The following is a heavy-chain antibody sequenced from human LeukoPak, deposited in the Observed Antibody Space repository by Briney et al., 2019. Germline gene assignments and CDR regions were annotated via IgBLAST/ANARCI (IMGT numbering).Heavy chain of an antibody. CDR1: GGTFSSYA. V-gene: IGHV1-69*06. CDR3: ARSSSTWDGTKYFHH. D-gene: IGHD6-13*01. CDR2: IIPMFGTA. J-gene: IGHJ1*01. Sequence: SVKVSCKASGGTFSSYAIRWVRQAPGQGLEWMGGIIPMFGTADYAQKLQGRVTITADKSTSTAYMELSSLRSEDTAVYYCARSSSTWDGTKYFHHWGQGTLVTVSS.